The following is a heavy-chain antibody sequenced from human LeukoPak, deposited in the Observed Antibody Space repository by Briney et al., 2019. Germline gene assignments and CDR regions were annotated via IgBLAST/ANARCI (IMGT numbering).Heavy chain of an antibody. D-gene: IGHD2-21*02. J-gene: IGHJ4*02. CDR3: ARDGDWAFDY. CDR2: ISLTTTTV. Sequence: PGGSLRLSCAASGVTFSSSYSMNWVRQAPGKGLEWVAHISLTTTTVSYADSVRGRFTMSRDNAKNSLFLQMNSLRAEDTAVYYCARDGDWAFDYWGQGTLVTVSS. V-gene: IGHV3-48*01. CDR1: GVTFSSSYS.